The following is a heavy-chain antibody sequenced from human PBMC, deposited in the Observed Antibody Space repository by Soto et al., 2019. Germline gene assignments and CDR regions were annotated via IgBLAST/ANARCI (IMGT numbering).Heavy chain of an antibody. CDR3: AVSGGRIFGVVTPRDYYYYGMDV. CDR1: GGSISSYY. V-gene: IGHV4-59*01. J-gene: IGHJ6*02. CDR2: IYYSGST. Sequence: SETLSLTCTVSGGSISSYYWSWIRQPPGKGLEWIGYIYYSGSTNYNPSLKSRVTISVDTSKNQFSLKLSSVTAADTAVYYCAVSGGRIFGVVTPRDYYYYGMDVGGHGTTVSVSS. D-gene: IGHD3-3*01.